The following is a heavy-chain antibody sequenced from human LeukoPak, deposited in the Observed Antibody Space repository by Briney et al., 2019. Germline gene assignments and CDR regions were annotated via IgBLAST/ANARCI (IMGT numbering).Heavy chain of an antibody. CDR3: ARIAFYDISQYFDY. V-gene: IGHV4-59*01. D-gene: IGHD3-9*01. CDR2: IYYSGST. CDR1: GGSISSYY. Sequence: SETLSLTCTVSGGSISSYYWSWIRQPPGKGLKWIGYIYYSGSTNYNPSLKSRVTISVDTSKNQFSLKLSSVTAADTAVYYCARIAFYDISQYFDYWGQGTLVTVSS. J-gene: IGHJ4*02.